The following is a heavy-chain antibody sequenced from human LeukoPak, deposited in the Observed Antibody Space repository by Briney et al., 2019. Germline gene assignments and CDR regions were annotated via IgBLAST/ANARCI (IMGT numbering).Heavy chain of an antibody. D-gene: IGHD3-3*01. Sequence: GGSLRLSCAASGFTFSSYGMHWVRQAPGKGLEWVAVISYDGSNKYYADSVKGRFTISRDNSKNTLYLQMNSLRAEDTAVYYCVPHLGPLSYDFWSGDAFDIWGQGTMVTVSS. CDR2: ISYDGSNK. J-gene: IGHJ3*02. CDR3: VPHLGPLSYDFWSGDAFDI. CDR1: GFTFSSYG. V-gene: IGHV3-30*03.